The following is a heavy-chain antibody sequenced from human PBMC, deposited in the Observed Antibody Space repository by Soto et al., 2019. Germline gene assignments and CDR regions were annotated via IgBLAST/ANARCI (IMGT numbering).Heavy chain of an antibody. V-gene: IGHV1-18*04. D-gene: IGHD3-22*01. CDR1: GYTFTIYG. J-gene: IGHJ4*02. CDR3: ASVEYYDSSGYYGY. Sequence: QVQLVQSGAEVKKPGASVKVSCKASGYTFTIYGISWVRQAPGQGLEWMGWISGYNGNTDYAQTLQDRVTLTTEASTSSVYMELRSLRSDDTAVYYCASVEYYDSSGYYGYWGQGTLITVSS. CDR2: ISGYNGNT.